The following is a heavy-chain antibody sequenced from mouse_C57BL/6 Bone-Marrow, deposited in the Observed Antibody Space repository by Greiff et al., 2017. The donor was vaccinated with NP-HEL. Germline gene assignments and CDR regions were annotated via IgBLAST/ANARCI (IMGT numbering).Heavy chain of an antibody. CDR1: FSPFPLSF. J-gene: IGHJ3*01. V-gene: IGHV1-81*01. Sequence: QVQLKQSGAELARPGASVKLSFPSSFSPFPLSFLLFFPPLPFPFLEWIGEIYPRSGNTYYNEKFKGKATLTADKSSSTAYMELRSLTSEDSAVYFCARGSGWFAYWGQGTLVTVSA. CDR2: IYPRSGNT. D-gene: IGHD3-2*02. CDR3: ARGSGWFAY.